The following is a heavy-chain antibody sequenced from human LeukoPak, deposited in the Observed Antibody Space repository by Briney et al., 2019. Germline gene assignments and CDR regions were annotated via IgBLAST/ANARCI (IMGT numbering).Heavy chain of an antibody. CDR1: GGSISSGSYY. CDR3: ARGVAAAPEDY. Sequence: SETLSLTCTVSGGSISSGSYYWSWIRQPAGKGLGWIGRIYTSGSTNYNPSLKSRVTISVDTSKNQFSLKLSSVTAADTAVYYCARGVAAAPEDYWGQGTLVTVSS. D-gene: IGHD6-13*01. CDR2: IYTSGST. V-gene: IGHV4-61*02. J-gene: IGHJ4*02.